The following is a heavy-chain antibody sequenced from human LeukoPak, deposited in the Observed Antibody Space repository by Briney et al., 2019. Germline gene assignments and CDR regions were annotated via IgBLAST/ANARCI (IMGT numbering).Heavy chain of an antibody. V-gene: IGHV3-21*01. CDR3: AREGSRGPYYFDY. Sequence: GGSLRLSCEASGFTFSSYSMHWVRQAPGKGLEWVSSISSSSSYIYYADSVKGRFTISRDNAKNSLYLQMNSLRAEDTAVYYCAREGSRGPYYFDYWGQGTLVTVSS. CDR1: GFTFSSYS. D-gene: IGHD3-10*01. CDR2: ISSSSSYI. J-gene: IGHJ4*02.